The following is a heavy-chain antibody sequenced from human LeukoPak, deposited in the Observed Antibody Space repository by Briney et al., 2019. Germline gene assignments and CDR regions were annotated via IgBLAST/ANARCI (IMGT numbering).Heavy chain of an antibody. J-gene: IGHJ4*02. V-gene: IGHV3-30*02. CDR1: GFTFGSYG. CDR2: IRYDGSNK. D-gene: IGHD3-10*01. Sequence: GGSLRLSCAASGFTFGSYGMHWVRQAPGKGLEWVAFIRYDGSNKYYADSVKGRFTISRDNSKNTLYLQMNSLRAEDTAVYYRAKDPGLLWFGEYYFDYWGQGTLVTVSS. CDR3: AKDPGLLWFGEYYFDY.